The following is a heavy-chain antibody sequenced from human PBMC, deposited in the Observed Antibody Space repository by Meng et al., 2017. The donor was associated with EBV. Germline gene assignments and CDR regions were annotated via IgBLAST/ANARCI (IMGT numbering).Heavy chain of an antibody. Sequence: VQVPGSGGALVQPGGSLRLSCTVSGFSFNTYGVAWVRQAPGKGPEWVAGIGGSGGIINYADSVKGRFTISTDKSKNTLFLQMNSLRVEDTAIYYCAKSRGWDLLAWLDSWGHGTLVTVSS. CDR2: IGGSGGII. CDR1: GFSFNTYG. V-gene: IGHV3-23*01. J-gene: IGHJ5*01. CDR3: AKSRGWDLLAWLDS. D-gene: IGHD2-15*01.